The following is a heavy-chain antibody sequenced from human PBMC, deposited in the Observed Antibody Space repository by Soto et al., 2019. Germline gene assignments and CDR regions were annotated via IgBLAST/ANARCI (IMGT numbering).Heavy chain of an antibody. Sequence: PGGSLRFSCAASGFTFRTYAMHWVRQAPGKGLEWVAVISYDGSNTYYADSVKGRFTISRDNSKNTLHLQMNNLRAEGTATYYCVKYLKYGILYAWDVLDFWGNWTLVTVTS. J-gene: IGHJ3*01. CDR1: GFTFRTYA. D-gene: IGHD2-15*01. CDR2: ISYDGSNT. V-gene: IGHV3-30*04. CDR3: VKYLKYGILYAWDVLDF.